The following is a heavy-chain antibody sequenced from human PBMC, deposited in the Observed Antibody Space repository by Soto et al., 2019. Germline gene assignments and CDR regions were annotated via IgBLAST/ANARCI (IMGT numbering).Heavy chain of an antibody. CDR2: IYYTGNT. J-gene: IGHJ4*02. CDR3: ARVGERWQYFDWFYYFDS. CDR1: GGSVSSGSYY. V-gene: IGHV4-31*03. Sequence: SETLSLTCTVSGGSVSSGSYYWSWIRQHPGRGLEWIGYIYYTGNTYYNPSLKSRLAISVDTSKNQFSLKLTSVTAADTAVYYCARVGERWQYFDWFYYFDSWGQGALVTVSS. D-gene: IGHD3-9*01.